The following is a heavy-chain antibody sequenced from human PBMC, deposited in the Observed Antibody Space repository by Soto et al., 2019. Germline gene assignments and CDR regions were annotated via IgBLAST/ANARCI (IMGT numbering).Heavy chain of an antibody. CDR3: AKDVYYDILTGYYQDAFDI. CDR2: ISGSGGST. CDR1: GFTFSSYA. D-gene: IGHD3-9*01. Sequence: PGGSLRLSCAASGFTFSSYAMSWVRQAPGKGLEWASAISGSGGSTYYADSVKGRFTISRDNAKNTLYLQMNSLRAEDTAVYYCAKDVYYDILTGYYQDAFDIWGQGTMVTVSS. J-gene: IGHJ3*02. V-gene: IGHV3-23*01.